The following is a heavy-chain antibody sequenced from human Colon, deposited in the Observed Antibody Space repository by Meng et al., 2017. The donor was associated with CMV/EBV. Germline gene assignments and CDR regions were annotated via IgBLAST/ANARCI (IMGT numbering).Heavy chain of an antibody. CDR1: GFTFSSYS. D-gene: IGHD2-2*01. V-gene: IGHV3-21*04. Sequence: GGSLRLSCAASGFTFSSYSMNWVRQAPGKGLEWVSSISSSSSYIYYADSVKGRFTISRDNANNSLYLQMNSLRAEDTAVYYCAKDSARVVPAAIRGYFDYWGQGTLVTSPQ. CDR3: AKDSARVVPAAIRGYFDY. CDR2: ISSSSSYI. J-gene: IGHJ4*02.